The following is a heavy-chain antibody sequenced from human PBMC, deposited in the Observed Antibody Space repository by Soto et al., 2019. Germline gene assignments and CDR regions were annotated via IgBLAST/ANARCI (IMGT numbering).Heavy chain of an antibody. CDR3: ARDIAIFGVAPPYYYYGMDV. CDR1: GFTFSSYG. J-gene: IGHJ6*02. D-gene: IGHD3-3*01. Sequence: ESGGGVVPPGRSLRLSCAASGFTFSSYGMHWVRQAPGKGLEWVAVIWYDGSNKYYADSVKGRFTISRDNSKNTLYLQMNSLRAEDTAVYYCARDIAIFGVAPPYYYYGMDVWGQGTTVTVSS. CDR2: IWYDGSNK. V-gene: IGHV3-33*01.